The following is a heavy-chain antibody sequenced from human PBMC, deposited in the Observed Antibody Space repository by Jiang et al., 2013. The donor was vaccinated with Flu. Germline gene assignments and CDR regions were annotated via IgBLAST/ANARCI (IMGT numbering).Heavy chain of an antibody. CDR3: ARQLGYCTNGVCGYSRGLLFYYYYGMDV. CDR2: INAGNGNT. V-gene: IGHV1-3*01. CDR1: GYTFTSYA. J-gene: IGHJ6*02. Sequence: GAEVKKPGASVKVSCKASGYTFTSYAMHWVRQAPGQRLEWMGWINAGNGNTKYSQKFQGRVTITRDTSASTAYMELSSLRSEDTAVYYCARQLGYCTNGVCGYSRGLLFYYYYGMDVWGQGTTVTVSS. D-gene: IGHD2-8*01.